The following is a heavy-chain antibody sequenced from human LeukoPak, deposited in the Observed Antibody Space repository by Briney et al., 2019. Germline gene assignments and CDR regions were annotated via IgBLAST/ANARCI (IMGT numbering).Heavy chain of an antibody. D-gene: IGHD4-17*01. V-gene: IGHV1-18*01. J-gene: IGHJ3*02. Sequence: ASVKVSCKASGYTFTSYGVTWVRQAPGRGLEWMGWISTYYGNTYYAQNLQGRVTLTTDTSTSTAYMELRSLRSDDTAVYYCAREATYGDYEDAFDIWGQGTMVTVSS. CDR2: ISTYYGNT. CDR1: GYTFTSYG. CDR3: AREATYGDYEDAFDI.